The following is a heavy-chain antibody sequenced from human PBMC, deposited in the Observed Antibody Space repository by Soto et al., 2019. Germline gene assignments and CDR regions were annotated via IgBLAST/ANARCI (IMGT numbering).Heavy chain of an antibody. V-gene: IGHV4-34*01. J-gene: IGHJ6*02. Sequence: SETLSLTCAVYGGSFSCYYWILIRQPPGKGLEWIGEINHSGSTNYNPSLKSRVTISVDTSKNQFSLKLSSVTAADTAVYYCARAHYYYGMDVWGQGTTVTVSS. CDR1: GGSFSCYY. CDR2: INHSGST. CDR3: ARAHYYYGMDV.